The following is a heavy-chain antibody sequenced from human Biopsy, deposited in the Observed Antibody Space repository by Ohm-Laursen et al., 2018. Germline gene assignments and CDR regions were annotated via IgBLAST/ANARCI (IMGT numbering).Heavy chain of an antibody. CDR1: GYTYSDYG. D-gene: IGHD4-11*01. J-gene: IGHJ5*01. Sequence: ASVKVSCKTSGYTYSDYGVGWVRQAPGQGLEWMGWISGLNGIKTSASKFQGRLTMTTDRSASTAYMELRGLRSDDTAVYYCTRDLQTRAETFDSWGQGTLVIVSS. CDR2: ISGLNGIK. CDR3: TRDLQTRAETFDS. V-gene: IGHV1-18*01.